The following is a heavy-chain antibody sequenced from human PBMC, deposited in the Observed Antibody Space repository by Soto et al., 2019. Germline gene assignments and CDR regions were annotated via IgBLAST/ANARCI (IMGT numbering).Heavy chain of an antibody. CDR2: ISGDGVHT. J-gene: IGHJ4*02. D-gene: IGHD3-16*01. CDR1: GFTFSRSS. CDR3: ARLGFVGEGDF. V-gene: IGHV3-74*01. Sequence: EVQLVESGGNLAQPGGSLRLSCAASGFTFSRSSMNWVRQAPGEGLVWVSRISGDGVHTDYAESVKGRFTVSRDIAKSTGYLQMNNLRAEDTAIYYCARLGFVGEGDFWGQGILVTVSS.